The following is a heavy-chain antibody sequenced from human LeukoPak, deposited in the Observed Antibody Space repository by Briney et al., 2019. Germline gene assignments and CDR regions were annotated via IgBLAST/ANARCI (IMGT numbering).Heavy chain of an antibody. CDR3: TTVNLWFGEIRFDP. D-gene: IGHD3-10*01. Sequence: GGSLRLSCAASGFTFSNAWMSWVRQAPGKGLEWVGRIKSKTDGGTTDYAAPVKGRFTISRDDSKNTLYLQMNSLKTEDTAVYYCTTVNLWFGEIRFDPWGQGTLVTVSS. V-gene: IGHV3-15*01. CDR2: IKSKTDGGTT. J-gene: IGHJ5*02. CDR1: GFTFSNAW.